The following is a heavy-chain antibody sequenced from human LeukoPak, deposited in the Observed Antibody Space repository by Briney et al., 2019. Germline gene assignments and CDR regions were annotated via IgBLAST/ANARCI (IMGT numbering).Heavy chain of an antibody. D-gene: IGHD3-10*01. CDR3: ARRPRGVIIKTWFDS. J-gene: IGHJ5*01. V-gene: IGHV4-34*01. Sequence: SETLSLTCAVYGGSFSGYYCSWIRQPPGKVLEWIGEINHSGSANYNPSLKSRVTILLDTSKNQFSLNLSSVTAADTAVYYCARRPRGVIIKTWFDSWGQGTLVTVSS. CDR2: INHSGSA. CDR1: GGSFSGYY.